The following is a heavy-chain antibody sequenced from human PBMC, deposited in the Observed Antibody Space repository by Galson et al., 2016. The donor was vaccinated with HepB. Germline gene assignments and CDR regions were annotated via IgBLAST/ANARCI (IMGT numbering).Heavy chain of an antibody. CDR3: ARGLYNINWGTYFDY. D-gene: IGHD7-27*01. CDR2: VYPGDSST. CDR1: GYSFTKFW. J-gene: IGHJ4*02. Sequence: QSGAEVTEPGDSLKISCEGSGYSFTKFWIGWVRQMPGKGLEWMGNVYPGDSSTRYSPSFQGQVTISADKSGTTAFLQWDSLEASDTAVYYCARGLYNINWGTYFDYWGQGTLVTVSS. V-gene: IGHV5-51*01.